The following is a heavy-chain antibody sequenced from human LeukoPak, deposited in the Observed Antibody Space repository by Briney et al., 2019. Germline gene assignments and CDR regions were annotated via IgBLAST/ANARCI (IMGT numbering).Heavy chain of an antibody. CDR1: GFTFDDYA. J-gene: IGHJ3*02. D-gene: IGHD3-22*01. CDR2: ISWNSGSI. Sequence: GGSLRLSCAASGFTFDDYAMHWVRQAPGKGLEWVSGISWNSGSIGYADSVKGRFTISRDNAKNSLYLQMNSLRAEDMALYYCAKGHTYYYDSSGYSRDAFDIWGQRTMVTVSS. V-gene: IGHV3-9*03. CDR3: AKGHTYYYDSSGYSRDAFDI.